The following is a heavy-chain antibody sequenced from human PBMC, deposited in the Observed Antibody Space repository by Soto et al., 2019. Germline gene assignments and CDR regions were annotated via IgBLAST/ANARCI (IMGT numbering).Heavy chain of an antibody. CDR2: IYHSGST. V-gene: IGHV4-4*02. CDR1: GDSLTNYY. J-gene: IGHJ6*02. CDR3: ARAADTVATNRPYYYGLDV. D-gene: IGHD5-12*01. Sequence: SETLSLTCTVSGDSLTNYYCSWVRQPPGKGLEWIGEIYHSGSTNYNPSLKSRVTISVDKSKNQFSLKLSSVTAADTAVYYCARAADTVATNRPYYYGLDVWGQGTTVTVSS.